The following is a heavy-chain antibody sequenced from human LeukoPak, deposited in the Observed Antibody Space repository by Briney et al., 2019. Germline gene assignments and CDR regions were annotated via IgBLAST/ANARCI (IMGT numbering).Heavy chain of an antibody. J-gene: IGHJ3*02. CDR1: GFTFSSYE. CDR3: ARDGKQWLSEIDAFDI. D-gene: IGHD6-19*01. Sequence: GGSLRLSCAASGFTFSSYEMNWVRQAPGKGLEWVSYISSSGSTIYYADSVKGRFTISRDNAKNSLYLQMNSLRAEDTAAYYCARDGKQWLSEIDAFDIWGQGTMVTVSS. V-gene: IGHV3-48*03. CDR2: ISSSGSTI.